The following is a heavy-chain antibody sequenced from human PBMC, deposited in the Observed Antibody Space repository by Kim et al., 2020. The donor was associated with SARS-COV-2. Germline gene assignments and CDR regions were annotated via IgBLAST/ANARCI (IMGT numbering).Heavy chain of an antibody. CDR3: ARDRHITMVRGVFIYYYGMDV. V-gene: IGHV3-53*01. CDR1: GFNVSSNY. J-gene: IGHJ6*02. CDR2: IYSGGTT. D-gene: IGHD3-10*01. Sequence: GGSLRLSCAASGFNVSSNYMSWVRQAPGKGLERVSVIYSGGTTYYADSVKGRFTISRDNSKNTIYLHMNSLRAEDTAVYYCARDRHITMVRGVFIYYYGMDVWGQGTTVTVSS.